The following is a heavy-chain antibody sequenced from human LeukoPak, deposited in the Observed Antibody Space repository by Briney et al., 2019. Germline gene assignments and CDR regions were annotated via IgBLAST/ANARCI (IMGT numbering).Heavy chain of an antibody. V-gene: IGHV4-28*03. D-gene: IGHD5-24*01. Sequence: SETLSLTCAVSGVSITTRNWWSWVRQPPGKGLEWIGYMYSSGSSTYNPSLKSRVTMSIDPSRNQLSLRVTSVTAADTAVYYCARGGWLKTSYYFDFWGQGSLVTVSS. J-gene: IGHJ4*02. CDR2: MYSSGSS. CDR1: GVSITTRNW. CDR3: ARGGWLKTSYYFDF.